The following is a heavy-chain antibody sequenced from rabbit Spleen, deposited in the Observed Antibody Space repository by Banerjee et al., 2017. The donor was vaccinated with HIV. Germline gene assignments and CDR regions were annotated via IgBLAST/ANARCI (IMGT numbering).Heavy chain of an antibody. Sequence: QQQLEESGGGLVKPEGSLTLTCKASGFSLNDNYVMRWVRQAPGKGLEWIASIYSTNGKIYYATWAKGRFTISKASSAAVTLQMTSLTAADTATYFCATDLVGVGAWNLWGPGTLVTVS. V-gene: IGHV1S45*01. CDR2: IYSTNGKI. CDR3: ATDLVGVGAWNL. D-gene: IGHD3-3*01. CDR1: GFSLNDNYV. J-gene: IGHJ4*01.